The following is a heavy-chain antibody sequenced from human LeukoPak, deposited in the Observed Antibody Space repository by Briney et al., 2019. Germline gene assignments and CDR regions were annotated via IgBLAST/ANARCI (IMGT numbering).Heavy chain of an antibody. Sequence: ASVKVSCKGSGYTFTSYYMHWVRQPPGHGLEWMGIIHPSGGSTSYAQKCQGRVTMTRDMSTSTVYMELSSLRSEDTAVYYCARGYDSSGYYAWYYYYMDVWGKGTTVTVSS. V-gene: IGHV1-46*01. CDR3: ARGYDSSGYYAWYYYYMDV. CDR2: IHPSGGST. CDR1: GYTFTSYY. D-gene: IGHD3-22*01. J-gene: IGHJ6*03.